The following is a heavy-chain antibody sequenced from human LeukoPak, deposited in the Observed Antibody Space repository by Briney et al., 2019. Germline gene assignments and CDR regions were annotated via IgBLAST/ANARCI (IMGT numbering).Heavy chain of an antibody. Sequence: PGGSLRLSCAASGFTFSSYAMHWVRQAPGKGLEWVAFIHDDGSKKYHADSVKGRFTISRDNSKNTLYLQMNSLRAEDTAVYYCAKDVSVSSYYYDSTLDYWGQGTLVTVSS. D-gene: IGHD3-22*01. J-gene: IGHJ4*02. CDR3: AKDVSVSSYYYDSTLDY. V-gene: IGHV3-30*02. CDR2: IHDDGSKK. CDR1: GFTFSSYA.